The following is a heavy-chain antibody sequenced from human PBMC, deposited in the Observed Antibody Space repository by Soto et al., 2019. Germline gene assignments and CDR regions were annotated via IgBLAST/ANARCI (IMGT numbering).Heavy chain of an antibody. V-gene: IGHV4-31*03. Sequence: SETLSLTCTVSGGSISSGGYYWSWIRQHPGKGLEWIGYIYYSGSTYYNPSLKSRVTISVDTSKNQFSLKLSSVTAADTAVYYCAREGGYNKRYFDYWGQGTLVTVSS. CDR3: AREGGYNKRYFDY. D-gene: IGHD5-12*01. CDR2: IYYSGST. CDR1: GGSISSGGYY. J-gene: IGHJ4*02.